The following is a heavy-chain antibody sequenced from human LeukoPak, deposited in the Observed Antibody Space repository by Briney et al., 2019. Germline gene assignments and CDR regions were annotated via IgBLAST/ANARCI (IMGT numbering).Heavy chain of an antibody. CDR3: ATSHDVKTAPYDL. J-gene: IGHJ5*02. CDR1: GGSISSYC. Sequence: SETLSLTCTVSGGSISSYCWSWVRQPPGKGLEWIGYTFTSGSTDYNPSLKSRVTMSVDTSKNQLSMELRFQTAADTAVYYCATSHDVKTAPYDLWGQGTLVTVSS. D-gene: IGHD2-21*01. V-gene: IGHV4-4*09. CDR2: TFTSGST.